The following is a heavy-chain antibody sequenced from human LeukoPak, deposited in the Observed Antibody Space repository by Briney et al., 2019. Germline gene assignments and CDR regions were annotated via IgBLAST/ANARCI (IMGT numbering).Heavy chain of an antibody. CDR1: GGSISSSSYY. CDR3: ARGLGTYYYDSSGYFDY. J-gene: IGHJ4*02. CDR2: IYYSGST. D-gene: IGHD3-22*01. Sequence: SETLSLTCTVSGGSISSSSYYWGWIRQPPGKGLEWIGSIYYSGSTYYNPSLKSRVTISVDTSKNQFSLKLSSVTAADTAVYYCARGLGTYYYDSSGYFDYWGQGTLVTVSS. V-gene: IGHV4-39*07.